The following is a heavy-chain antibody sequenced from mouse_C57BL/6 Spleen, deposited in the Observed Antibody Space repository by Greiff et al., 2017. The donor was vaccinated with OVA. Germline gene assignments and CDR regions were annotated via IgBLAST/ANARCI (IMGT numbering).Heavy chain of an antibody. Sequence: DVKLVESGGGLVKPGGSLKLSCAASGFTFSSYAMSWVRQTPEKRLEWVATISDGGSYTYYPDNVKGRFTISRDNAKNNLYLQMSHLKSEDTAMYYCARDGYDALDYWGQGTTLTVSS. CDR2: ISDGGSYT. D-gene: IGHD2-2*01. CDR1: GFTFSSYA. V-gene: IGHV5-4*01. CDR3: ARDGYDALDY. J-gene: IGHJ2*01.